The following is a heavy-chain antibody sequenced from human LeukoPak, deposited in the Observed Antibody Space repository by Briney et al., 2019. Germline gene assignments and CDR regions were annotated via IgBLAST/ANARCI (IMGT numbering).Heavy chain of an antibody. V-gene: IGHV1-2*02. Sequence: ASVKVSCKASGYTFTGYYMNWVRQAPGQGLEWMGWINPNSGGTNYAQKFQGRVTMTRDTSISTAYMELSRLRSDDTAVYYCARGFGYGDYYQHWGQGTLVTVSS. CDR2: INPNSGGT. CDR1: GYTFTGYY. D-gene: IGHD3-10*01. CDR3: ARGFGYGDYYQH. J-gene: IGHJ1*01.